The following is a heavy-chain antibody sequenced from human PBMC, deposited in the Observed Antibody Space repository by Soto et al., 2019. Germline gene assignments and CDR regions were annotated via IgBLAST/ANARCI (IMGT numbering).Heavy chain of an antibody. J-gene: IGHJ4*02. CDR3: AKLYCSPRYFDS. D-gene: IGHD1-26*01. Sequence: PAGSLRLSCAASGFTFGNVAMAWVCKAPGMGFEGGTSISDNAYNTHYPDSASGLFTLSRNNSYNTLYLPMNHLKADDKDVYYLAKLYCSPRYFDSWGQGPPVTVPS. V-gene: IGHV3-23*01. CDR1: GFTFGNVA. CDR2: ISDNAYNT.